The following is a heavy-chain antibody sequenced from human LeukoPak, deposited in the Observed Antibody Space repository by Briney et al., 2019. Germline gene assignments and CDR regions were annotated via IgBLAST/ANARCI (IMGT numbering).Heavy chain of an antibody. J-gene: IGHJ4*02. D-gene: IGHD3-22*01. V-gene: IGHV3-66*01. CDR1: GFTVSSNY. Sequence: GGSLRLSCAASGFTVSSNYMSWVRQAPGKGLEWVSVIYSGGSTYYADSVKGRFTISRDNSKNALYLQMNSLRAEDTAVYYCARDGSYYDSSGEADYWGQGTLVTVSS. CDR3: ARDGSYYDSSGEADY. CDR2: IYSGGST.